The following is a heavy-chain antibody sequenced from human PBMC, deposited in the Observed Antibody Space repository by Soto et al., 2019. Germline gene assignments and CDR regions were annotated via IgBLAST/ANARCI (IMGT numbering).Heavy chain of an antibody. V-gene: IGHV3-23*01. D-gene: IGHD6-6*01. J-gene: IGHJ4*02. CDR2: ISGSGGST. CDR1: GFTFSSYA. Sequence: EVQLLESGGGLVQPGGSLRLSCAASGFTFSSYAMSWVRQAPGKGLEWVSAISGSGGSTYYADSVKGRFTISRDNSKNTLYLQMNSLRAEDSAVYYCAKGIAARLGGLDYWGQGTLVTVSS. CDR3: AKGIAARLGGLDY.